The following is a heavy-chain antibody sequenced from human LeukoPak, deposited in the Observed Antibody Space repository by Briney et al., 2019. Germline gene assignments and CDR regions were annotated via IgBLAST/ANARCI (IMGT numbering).Heavy chain of an antibody. Sequence: PSETLSLTCTVSGGSISSSSYYWGWIRQPPGKGLEWIGNIYHSGNTYYNSSLKSRVTISIDTSKNQFSLKLSSMTAADTAVYYCARQWGRLGFDYWGQGTLVTVSS. CDR1: GGSISSSSYY. V-gene: IGHV4-39*01. CDR3: ARQWGRLGFDY. CDR2: IYHSGNT. D-gene: IGHD6-19*01. J-gene: IGHJ4*02.